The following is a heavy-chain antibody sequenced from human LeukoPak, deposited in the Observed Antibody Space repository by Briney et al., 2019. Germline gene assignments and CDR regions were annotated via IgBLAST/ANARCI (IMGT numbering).Heavy chain of an antibody. J-gene: IGHJ4*02. V-gene: IGHV3-20*04. Sequence: GGSLRLSCVTSGFVFNDHGMAWVRQAPGKGLEWVSGINWNGGSTGYADSVKGRFTISRDNSKNTLYLQMNSLRVEDTAVYYCARDHFDYRLDYWGQGTLVTVSS. D-gene: IGHD4-11*01. CDR1: GFVFNDHG. CDR2: INWNGGST. CDR3: ARDHFDYRLDY.